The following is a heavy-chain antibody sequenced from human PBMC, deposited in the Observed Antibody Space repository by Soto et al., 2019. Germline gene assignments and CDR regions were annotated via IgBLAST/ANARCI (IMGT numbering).Heavy chain of an antibody. J-gene: IGHJ4*01. CDR2: IYHGGTT. CDR1: GSSIRSGSD. V-gene: IGHV4-38-2*02. Sequence: SGTLSITCTVPGSSIRSGSDWAWIRQPPGKGPEWIASIYHGGTTFYNPSPKSRITISVDTSNNQFSLKLTSVTAADTAVYYCARVHVMVVAGSTFDYWGHGTLVTVSS. CDR3: ARVHVMVVAGSTFDY. D-gene: IGHD6-19*01.